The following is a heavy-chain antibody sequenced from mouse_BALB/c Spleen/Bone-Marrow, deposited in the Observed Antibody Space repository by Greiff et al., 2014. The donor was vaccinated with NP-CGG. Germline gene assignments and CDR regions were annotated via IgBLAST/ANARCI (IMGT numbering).Heavy chain of an antibody. Sequence: LVESGAELMKPGAPVKISCKATGYTFRSHWIEWVKQRPGHGLEWIGEILPGSGSTYYNEKFKGKATFTADTSSNTAYMQLNSLTSEDSAVYYCARGGNYLWYFDVWGAGTTVTVSS. V-gene: IGHV1-9*01. CDR1: GYTFRSHW. J-gene: IGHJ1*01. CDR3: ARGGNYLWYFDV. D-gene: IGHD2-1*01. CDR2: ILPGSGST.